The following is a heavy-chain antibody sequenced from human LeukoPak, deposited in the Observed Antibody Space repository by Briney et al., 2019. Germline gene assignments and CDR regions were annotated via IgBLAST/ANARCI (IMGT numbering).Heavy chain of an antibody. CDR1: GYTFTSYA. D-gene: IGHD3-3*01. V-gene: IGHV7-4-1*02. J-gene: IGHJ4*02. CDR2: INTNTGNP. Sequence: AASVKVSCKASGYTFTSYAMNWVRQAPGQGLEWMGWINTNTGNPTYAQGFTGRFVFSLDTSVSTAYLQISSLKAEDTAVYYCARGDGVVIFPALDYWGQGTLVTVSS. CDR3: ARGDGVVIFPALDY.